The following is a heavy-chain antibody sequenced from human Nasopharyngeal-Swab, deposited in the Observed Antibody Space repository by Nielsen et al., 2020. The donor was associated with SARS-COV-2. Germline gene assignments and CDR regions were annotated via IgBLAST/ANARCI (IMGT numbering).Heavy chain of an antibody. Sequence: SGPTLVIPTQTLTLTCTFSGFPLSTSGMCVSWIRQPPGKALEWLALFDWDDDKYYSTSLKTRLTISKDTSKNQVVLTMTNMDPVDTATYYCARISYDILTGYYVGFDYWGQGTLVTVSS. CDR1: GFPLSTSGMC. D-gene: IGHD3-9*01. CDR3: ARISYDILTGYYVGFDY. J-gene: IGHJ4*02. CDR2: FDWDDDK. V-gene: IGHV2-70*01.